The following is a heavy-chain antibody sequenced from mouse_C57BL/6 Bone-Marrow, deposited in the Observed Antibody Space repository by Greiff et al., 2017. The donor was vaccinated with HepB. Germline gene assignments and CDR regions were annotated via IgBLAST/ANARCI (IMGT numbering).Heavy chain of an antibody. Sequence: EVMLVESGGGLVKPGGSLKLSCAASGFTFSSYAMSWVRQTPEKRLEWVATISDGGSYTYYPDNVKGRFTISRDNAKNNLYLQMSHLKSEDTAMYYCAREGGIYYDYEGWFAYWGQGTLVTVSA. D-gene: IGHD2-4*01. CDR1: GFTFSSYA. J-gene: IGHJ3*01. CDR3: AREGGIYYDYEGWFAY. V-gene: IGHV5-4*01. CDR2: ISDGGSYT.